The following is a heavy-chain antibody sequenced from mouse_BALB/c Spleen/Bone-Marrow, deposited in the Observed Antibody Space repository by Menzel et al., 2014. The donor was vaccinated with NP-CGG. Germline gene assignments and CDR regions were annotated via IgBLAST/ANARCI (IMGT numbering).Heavy chain of an antibody. CDR3: ARDISDIYCLFFDV. CDR2: IRNKANGYTT. CDR1: GFTFTDYY. J-gene: IGHJ1*01. V-gene: IGHV7-3*02. Sequence: EVKVEESGGGLVQPGGSLRLSCATSGFTFTDYYMSWVRQPPGKALEWLGFIRNKANGYTTEYSASVKGRFTISRDNSDSFLYLQMIPLSAEDSATYYCARDISDIYCLFFDVWGAGTTVTVSS. D-gene: IGHD2-12*01.